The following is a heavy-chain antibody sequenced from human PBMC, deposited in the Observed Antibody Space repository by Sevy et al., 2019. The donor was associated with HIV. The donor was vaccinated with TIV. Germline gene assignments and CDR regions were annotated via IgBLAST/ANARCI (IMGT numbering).Heavy chain of an antibody. CDR1: GFTFGDYA. CDR2: IRSKAYGGTT. Sequence: GGSLRLSCTASGFTFGDYAMSWFRQAPGKGLEWVGFIRSKAYGGTTEYAASVKGRFTISRDDSKSIAYLQMNSLKTEDTAVYYCTRDLLLGYCSGGSCYLVDYWGQGTLVTASS. D-gene: IGHD2-15*01. J-gene: IGHJ4*02. V-gene: IGHV3-49*03. CDR3: TRDLLLGYCSGGSCYLVDY.